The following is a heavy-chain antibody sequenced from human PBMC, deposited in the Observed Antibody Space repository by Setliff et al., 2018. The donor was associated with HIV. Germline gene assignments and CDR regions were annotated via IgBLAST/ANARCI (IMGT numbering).Heavy chain of an antibody. CDR2: INQSGIS. Sequence: SETLSLTCAVYGGSFSDHYWTWIRQPPGKGLEWIGEINQSGISNFNPSLKSRVTMPIDTPKNQFSLKLSSVTAADTAVYFCARDLKQLAPYYYYYYGMDVWGQGTTVTVS. D-gene: IGHD6-13*01. CDR1: GGSFSDHY. V-gene: IGHV4-34*01. CDR3: ARDLKQLAPYYYYYYGMDV. J-gene: IGHJ6*02.